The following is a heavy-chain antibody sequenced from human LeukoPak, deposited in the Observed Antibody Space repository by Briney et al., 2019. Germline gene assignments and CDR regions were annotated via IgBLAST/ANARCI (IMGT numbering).Heavy chain of an antibody. CDR3: ARGGGSYRYYFDY. Sequence: PSETLSLTCTVSGGSISSGDYYWSWIRQPPGKGLEWIGYIYYSGSTNYNPSLKSRVTISVDTSKNQFSLKLSSVTAADTAVYYCARGGGSYRYYFDYWGQGTLVTVSS. D-gene: IGHD3-16*02. CDR2: IYYSGST. V-gene: IGHV4-61*08. J-gene: IGHJ4*02. CDR1: GGSISSGDYY.